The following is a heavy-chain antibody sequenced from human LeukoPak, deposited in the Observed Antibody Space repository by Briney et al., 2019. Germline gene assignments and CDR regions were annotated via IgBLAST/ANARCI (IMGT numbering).Heavy chain of an antibody. D-gene: IGHD3-22*01. CDR1: GGSISSYY. J-gene: IGHJ5*02. Sequence: SETLSLTCTVPGGSISSYYGSWIRQPAGKGLEWSGRIYTNGSANYNPYLKSRVSMSVDTSKNQFSLTLSSVTAADTAVYYCARDTVGDYSDSSGYANRNWFDPWGQGTLVTVSS. CDR2: IYTNGSA. V-gene: IGHV4-4*07. CDR3: ARDTVGDYSDSSGYANRNWFDP.